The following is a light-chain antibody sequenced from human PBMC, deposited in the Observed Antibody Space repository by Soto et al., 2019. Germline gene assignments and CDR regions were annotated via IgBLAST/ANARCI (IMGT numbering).Light chain of an antibody. J-gene: IGKJ1*01. CDR3: QQYFDYPWT. CDR2: AAS. Sequence: AIRMTQSPSSLSATTGDRVTITCRASQGVSDYLAWYQQKPGKAPKVLIYAASTLQSGVPPRFSGSGSGTDFTLAISCLQSEDLATSYCQQYFDYPWTCGQGTKVEIK. CDR1: QGVSDY. V-gene: IGKV1-8*01.